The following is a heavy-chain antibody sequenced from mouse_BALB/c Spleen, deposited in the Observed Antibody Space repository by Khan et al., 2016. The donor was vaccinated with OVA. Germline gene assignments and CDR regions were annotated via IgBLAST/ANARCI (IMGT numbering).Heavy chain of an antibody. J-gene: IGHJ4*01. Sequence: QIQLVQSGPDLKKPGETVKISCKASGYTFTNYGINWVKQAPGKGLKWMGWIYTYTGEPTYADDFKGRFAFSLETSASTAYLQINNLKNSDTATYFCARRGRRAMDYWGQGTSVTVSS. CDR2: IYTYTGEP. V-gene: IGHV9-3-1*01. CDR1: GYTFTNYG. CDR3: ARRGRRAMDY.